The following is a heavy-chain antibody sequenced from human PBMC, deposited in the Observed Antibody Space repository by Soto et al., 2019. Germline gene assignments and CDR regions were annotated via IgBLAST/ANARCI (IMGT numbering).Heavy chain of an antibody. Sequence: QVQLVESGGGVVQPGRSLGLSCAASGFTFSSYGMHWVRQAPGKGLEWVAVIWYDGSNKYYADSVKGRFTISRDNSKNTLYLQMNSLRAEVTAVYYCARERFGELLSAGALDYWGQGTLVTVSS. CDR1: GFTFSSYG. J-gene: IGHJ4*02. CDR2: IWYDGSNK. CDR3: ARERFGELLSAGALDY. D-gene: IGHD3-10*01. V-gene: IGHV3-33*01.